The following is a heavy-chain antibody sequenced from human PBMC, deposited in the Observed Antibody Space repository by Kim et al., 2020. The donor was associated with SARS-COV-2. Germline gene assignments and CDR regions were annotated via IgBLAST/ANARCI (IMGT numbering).Heavy chain of an antibody. V-gene: IGHV2-5*02. D-gene: IGHD3-3*01. CDR3: AHSRAVFWRQSYYDFWSGQNQYYFDY. CDR2: IYWDDDK. Sequence: SGPTLVNPTQTLTLTCTFSGFSLSTSGVGVGWIRQPPGKALEWLALIYWDDDKRYSPSLKSRLTITKDTSKNQVVLTMTNMDPVDTATYYCAHSRAVFWRQSYYDFWSGQNQYYFDYWGQGTLVTVSS. J-gene: IGHJ4*02. CDR1: GFSLSTSGVG.